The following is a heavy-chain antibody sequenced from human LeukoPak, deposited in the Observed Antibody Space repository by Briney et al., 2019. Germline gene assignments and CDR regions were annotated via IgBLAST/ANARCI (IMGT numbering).Heavy chain of an antibody. Sequence: GASVKVSCKASGYTFTGYYMHWVRQAPGQGLEWMGGIIPIFGTANYAQKFQGRVTITADKSTSTAYMELSSLRSEDTAVYYCARTREFALGRSSGWYPGGVDAFDIWGQGTMVTVSS. CDR1: GYTFTGYY. CDR3: ARTREFALGRSSGWYPGGVDAFDI. J-gene: IGHJ3*02. CDR2: IIPIFGTA. D-gene: IGHD6-19*01. V-gene: IGHV1-69*06.